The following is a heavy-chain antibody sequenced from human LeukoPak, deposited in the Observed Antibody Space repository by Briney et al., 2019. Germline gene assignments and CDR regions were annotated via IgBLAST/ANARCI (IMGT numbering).Heavy chain of an antibody. CDR3: ARGRRYFDY. V-gene: IGHV4-59*01. Sequence: SETLSLTCTVSGGSISSYYWSWIRQPPGKGLEWIGHIYYSGSTYSNPSLKSRVTISLDTSKNQFSLKLNSVTAADTAVFYCARGRRYFDYWGQGTLVTVSS. CDR2: IYYSGST. CDR1: GGSISSYY. J-gene: IGHJ4*02.